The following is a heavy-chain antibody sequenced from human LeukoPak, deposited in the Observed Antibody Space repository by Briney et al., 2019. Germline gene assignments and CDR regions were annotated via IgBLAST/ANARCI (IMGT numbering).Heavy chain of an antibody. D-gene: IGHD3-10*01. V-gene: IGHV5-51*01. CDR2: TDPGESDT. J-gene: IGHJ4*02. CDR3: ARGDYFGSPTAYSHFDY. CDR1: GYSFSNYW. Sequence: GESLKISCKGSGYSFSNYWIGWVRQMPGKGLEWMGITDPGESDTRYSPSFQGQVTISVDKSISTAYLQWSSLKASDTAMYYCARGDYFGSPTAYSHFDYWGQGTLVIVSS.